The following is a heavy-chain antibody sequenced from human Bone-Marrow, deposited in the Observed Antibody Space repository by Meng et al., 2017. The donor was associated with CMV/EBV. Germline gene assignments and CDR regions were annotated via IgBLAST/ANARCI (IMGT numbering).Heavy chain of an antibody. V-gene: IGHV4-31*03. Sequence: SETLSLTCTVSGGSISSGGYYWSWIRQHPGKGLEWIGYIYYSGSTYYNPSLKSRVTISVDTSKNQFSLKLSFVTAADTAVYYCARYCSSTSCKYYFDYWGQGTLVTVSS. CDR3: ARYCSSTSCKYYFDY. CDR2: IYYSGST. D-gene: IGHD2-2*01. J-gene: IGHJ4*02. CDR1: GGSISSGGYY.